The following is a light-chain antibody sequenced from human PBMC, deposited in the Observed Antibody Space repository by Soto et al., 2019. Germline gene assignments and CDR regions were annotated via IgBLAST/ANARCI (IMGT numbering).Light chain of an antibody. CDR1: QSVFYSSNNNNY. CDR2: WAS. CDR3: QQYYITPLT. J-gene: IGKJ4*01. Sequence: DIVMTQSPDSLAVSLGERATINCKSSQSVFYSSNNNNYLAWYQQKPGQSPKLLIYWASTRESGVPDRFRGSGSGTDFTLTISSLQAEDVAVYYCQQYYITPLTFGGGTKVEIK. V-gene: IGKV4-1*01.